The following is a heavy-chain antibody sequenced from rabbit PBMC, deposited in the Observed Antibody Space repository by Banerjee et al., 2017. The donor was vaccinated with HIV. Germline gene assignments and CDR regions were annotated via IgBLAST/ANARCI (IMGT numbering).Heavy chain of an antibody. Sequence: QQQLEESGGDLVKPGASLTLTCTASGFSFSSSYWICWVRQAPGKGLELIGCILTGSGNTWYASWVNGRFTISKTSSTTVTLQLNSLTAADTATYFCARDDPGDVRGGYAYHLWGPGTLVTVS. CDR1: GFSFSSSYW. J-gene: IGHJ4*01. CDR2: ILTGSGNT. V-gene: IGHV1S45*01. D-gene: IGHD6-1*01. CDR3: ARDDPGDVRGGYAYHL.